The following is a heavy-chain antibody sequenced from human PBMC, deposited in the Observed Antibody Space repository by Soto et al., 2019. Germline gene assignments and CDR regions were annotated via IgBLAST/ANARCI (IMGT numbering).Heavy chain of an antibody. D-gene: IGHD3-22*01. J-gene: IGHJ4*02. CDR3: ARVGRSSGWGGYYDSSGYYYFDY. V-gene: IGHV3-21*01. CDR1: GFTVSSNY. CDR2: ISSSSSYI. Sequence: EVQLVESGGGLVQPGGSLRLSCAASGFTVSSNYMSWVRQAPGKGLEWVSSISSSSSYIYYADSVKGRFTISRDNAKNSLYLQMNSLRAEDTAVYYCARVGRSSGWGGYYDSSGYYYFDYWGQGTLVTVSS.